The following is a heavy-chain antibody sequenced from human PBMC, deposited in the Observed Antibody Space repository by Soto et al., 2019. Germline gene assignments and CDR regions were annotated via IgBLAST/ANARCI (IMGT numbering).Heavy chain of an antibody. J-gene: IGHJ4*02. CDR3: ARWEIQGPIDY. CDR2: IYYSGTT. D-gene: IGHD1-26*01. Sequence: QVQLQESGPGLVKPSDTLSLTCAVSGYSISSSNWWGWIRQPPGKGLEWIGYIYYSGTTYYNPSLKSRVTMSVVTSKNQFSLKLTSVTAVDTAVYYCARWEIQGPIDYWGQGTLVTVSS. CDR1: GYSISSSNW. V-gene: IGHV4-28*01.